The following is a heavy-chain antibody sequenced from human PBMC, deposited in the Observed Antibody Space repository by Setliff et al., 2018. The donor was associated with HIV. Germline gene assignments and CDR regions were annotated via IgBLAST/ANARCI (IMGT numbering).Heavy chain of an antibody. CDR2: INQDGSGK. J-gene: IGHJ5*02. V-gene: IGHV3-7*03. Sequence: QPGGSLRLSCAASGLTFRSYWMTWVRQAPGKGLEWVANINQDGSGKNYVGSVKGRFTISRDNAKDSLYLQMNSLRAEDTAVYYCARGLERTNPLFGVISVYFDPWGQGTLVTVSS. CDR3: ARGLERTNPLFGVISVYFDP. CDR1: GLTFRSYW. D-gene: IGHD3-10*01.